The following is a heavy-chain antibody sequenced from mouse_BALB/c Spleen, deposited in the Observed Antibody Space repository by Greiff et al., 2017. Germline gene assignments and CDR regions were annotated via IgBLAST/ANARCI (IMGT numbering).Heavy chain of an antibody. V-gene: IGHV5-12-2*01. CDR1: GFTFSSYT. Sequence: EVMLVESGGGLVQPGGSLKLSCAASGFTFSSYTMSWVRQTPEKRLEWVAYISNGGGSTYYPDTVKGRFTISRDNAKNTLYLQMSSLKSEDTAMYYCARVYYYGSRPLNYFDYWGQGTTLTVSS. D-gene: IGHD1-1*01. CDR3: ARVYYYGSRPLNYFDY. J-gene: IGHJ2*01. CDR2: ISNGGGST.